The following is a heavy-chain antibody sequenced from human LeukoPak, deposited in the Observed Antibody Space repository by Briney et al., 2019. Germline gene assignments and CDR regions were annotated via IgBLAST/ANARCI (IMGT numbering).Heavy chain of an antibody. V-gene: IGHV1-18*04. CDR1: GYTFTGYY. Sequence: GASVKVSCKASGYTFTGYYMHWVRQAPGQGLEWMGWISAYNGNTNYAQKLQGRVTMTTDTSTSTAYMELRSLRSDDTAVYYCARSQYSSSWSPWGQGTLVTVSS. CDR2: ISAYNGNT. D-gene: IGHD6-13*01. J-gene: IGHJ5*02. CDR3: ARSQYSSSWSP.